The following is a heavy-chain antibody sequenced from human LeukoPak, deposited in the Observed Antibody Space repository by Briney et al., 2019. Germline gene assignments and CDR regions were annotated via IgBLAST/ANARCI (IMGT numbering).Heavy chain of an antibody. CDR1: GFTFSSYA. D-gene: IGHD3-9*01. Sequence: GGSLRLSCAASGFTFSSYAMSWVRQAPGKGLEWVSAISGSGGSTYYADSVKGRFTISRDNSKNTLYLQMNSLRAEDTAVYYCAKWGDYDVLTGYYDSDYWGQGTLVTVSS. V-gene: IGHV3-23*01. CDR3: AKWGDYDVLTGYYDSDY. J-gene: IGHJ4*02. CDR2: ISGSGGST.